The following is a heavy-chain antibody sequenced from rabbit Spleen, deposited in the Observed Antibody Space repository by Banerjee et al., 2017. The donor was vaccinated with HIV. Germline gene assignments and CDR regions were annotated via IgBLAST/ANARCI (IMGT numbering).Heavy chain of an antibody. Sequence: QLKESGGGLVQPGGSLKLSCKASGFTLSSYYMNWVRQAPGKGLEWIGDIYPVFGITNYANWVKGRFTISSDNAQNTVDLQMNSLTPADTATYFCARNANGGWDLWGPGTLVTVS. V-gene: IGHV1S7*01. CDR2: IYPVFGIT. CDR1: GFTLSSYY. D-gene: IGHD4-1*01. CDR3: ARNANGGWDL. J-gene: IGHJ4*01.